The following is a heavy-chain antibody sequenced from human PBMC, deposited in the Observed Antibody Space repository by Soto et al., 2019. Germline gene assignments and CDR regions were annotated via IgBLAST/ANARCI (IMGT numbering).Heavy chain of an antibody. D-gene: IGHD2-2*01. CDR2: INPSGGST. CDR3: ARDSFEVVPAAMSLFCDY. J-gene: IGHJ4*02. Sequence: ASVKVSCKASGYTFTSYYMHWVRQAPGQGLEWMGIINPSGGSTSYAQKFQGRVTMTRDTSTSTVYMELRSLRSDDTAVYYCARDSFEVVPAAMSLFCDYWGQGTLVTVSS. V-gene: IGHV1-46*01. CDR1: GYTFTSYY.